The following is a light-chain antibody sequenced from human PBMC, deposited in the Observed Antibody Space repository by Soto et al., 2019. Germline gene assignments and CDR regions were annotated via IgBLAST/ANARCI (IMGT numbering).Light chain of an antibody. CDR3: SSFTTISTYV. V-gene: IGLV2-14*01. CDR1: DIGDYDY. J-gene: IGLJ1*01. Sequence: QSLLPQPASLSGSPGQSITISCTGSDIGDYDYVSWYQQHPGKVPKLIIYEVTNRPSGVSNRFSGSKSGNTASLTISGLQSDDEADYYCSSFTTISTYVFGTGTKVTVL. CDR2: EVT.